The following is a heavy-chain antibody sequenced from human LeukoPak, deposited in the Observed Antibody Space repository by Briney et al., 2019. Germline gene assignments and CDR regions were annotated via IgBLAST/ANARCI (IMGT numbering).Heavy chain of an antibody. J-gene: IGHJ3*02. V-gene: IGHV4-59*01. CDR1: GGSISSYY. CDR2: IYYSGST. CDR3: ARVRGYYYDSNGYNAFDI. Sequence: SETLSLTCTVSGGSISSYYWSWIRQPPGKGLEWIGYIYYSGSTNYNPSLKSRVTISVDTSKNQFSLKLSSVTAADTAVYYCARVRGYYYDSNGYNAFDIWGQGTMVTVSS. D-gene: IGHD3-22*01.